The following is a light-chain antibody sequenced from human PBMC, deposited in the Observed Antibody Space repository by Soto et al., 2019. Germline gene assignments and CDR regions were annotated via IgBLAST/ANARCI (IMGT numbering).Light chain of an antibody. J-gene: IGLJ2*01. CDR1: SSNIGNNY. Sequence: QSVLTQPPSVSAAPGQKVTISCSGSSSNIGNNYVSWYQQLPGTAPKLLIYDNNKRPSGIPDRFSGSKSGTSGTLDITGLQTGDEADYYCQSFDSRLSGLVFGGGTKLTVL. CDR3: QSFDSRLSGLV. V-gene: IGLV1-51*01. CDR2: DNN.